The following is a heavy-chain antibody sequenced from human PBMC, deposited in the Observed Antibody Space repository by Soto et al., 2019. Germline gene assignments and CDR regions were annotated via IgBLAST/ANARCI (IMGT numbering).Heavy chain of an antibody. CDR1: GGSVNSGAYY. J-gene: IGHJ4*02. V-gene: IGHV4-61*08. CDR3: ARGDFWSGYCDY. D-gene: IGHD3-3*01. Sequence: QVQLQESGPGLVKPSETLSLTCTVSGGSVNSGAYYWSWIRQPPGKGLEWIGYIYYSGSTNYNPSLESRVTISVDTSKTQFSLKVSSVTAADTAVYYCARGDFWSGYCDYWGQGTLVTVSS. CDR2: IYYSGST.